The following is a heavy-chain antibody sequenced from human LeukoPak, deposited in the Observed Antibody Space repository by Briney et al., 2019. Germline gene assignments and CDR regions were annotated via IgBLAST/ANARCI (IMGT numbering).Heavy chain of an antibody. J-gene: IGHJ3*02. CDR1: GFTFDDYA. V-gene: IGHV3-9*01. CDR2: ISWNSGSI. D-gene: IGHD6-13*01. Sequence: GRSLRLSCAASGFTFDDYAMHWVRQAPGKGLEWVSGISWNSGSIGYADSVKGRFTISRDNAKNSLYLQMNSLRAEDTALYYCAKDKIAAVLSAFDIWGQGTMVTVSS. CDR3: AKDKIAAVLSAFDI.